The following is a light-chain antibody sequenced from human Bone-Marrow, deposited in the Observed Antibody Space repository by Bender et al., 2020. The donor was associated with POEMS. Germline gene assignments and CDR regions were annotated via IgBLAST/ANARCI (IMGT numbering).Light chain of an antibody. CDR1: SSNIVTNP. Sequence: QSVLTQPPSASGTPGQRVIISCSGSSSNIVTNPVNWYQHLPGTAPKVLIYNTNQRPSGVPDRFSGSKSGTSASLAISALQSEDESDYYCATWHDSLNGWVFGGGNKLAVL. V-gene: IGLV1-44*01. CDR3: ATWHDSLNGWV. J-gene: IGLJ3*02. CDR2: NTN.